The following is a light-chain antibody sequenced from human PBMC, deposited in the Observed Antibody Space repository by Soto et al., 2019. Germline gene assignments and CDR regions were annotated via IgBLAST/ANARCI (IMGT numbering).Light chain of an antibody. V-gene: IGKV2-28*01. CDR2: LGS. CDR1: QSLLHSNGHNF. J-gene: IGKJ1*01. Sequence: DIVMTQSPLSLPVTPGEPASISCRSSQSLLHSNGHNFLDWYVQKPGQSPQLLIFLGSDRASGVPDRFCGSGSGTDFTLKISRVEAEDVGVYYCMQTLQTWTLGQGTKGDIK. CDR3: MQTLQTWT.